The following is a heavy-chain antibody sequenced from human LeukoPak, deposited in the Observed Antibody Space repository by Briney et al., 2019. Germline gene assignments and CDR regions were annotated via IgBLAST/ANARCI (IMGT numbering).Heavy chain of an antibody. CDR3: AKDWSGYYRAKFVHYYYMDV. V-gene: IGHV3-43*01. D-gene: IGHD3-3*01. CDR2: ISWDGGST. CDR1: GFTFDDYT. J-gene: IGHJ6*03. Sequence: GGSLRLSCAASGFTFDDYTMHWVRQAPGKGLEWVSLISWDGGSTYYADSVKGRFTISRDNSKNSLYLQMNSLRTEDTALYYCAKDWSGYYRAKFVHYYYMDVWGKGTTVTVSS.